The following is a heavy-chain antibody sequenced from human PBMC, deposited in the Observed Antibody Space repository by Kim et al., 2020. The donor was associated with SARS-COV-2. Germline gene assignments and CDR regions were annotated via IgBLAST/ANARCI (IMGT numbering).Heavy chain of an antibody. CDR1: GGSISSSNW. Sequence: SETLSLTSAVSGGSISSSNWWSWVRQPPGKGLEWIGEIYHSGSTNYNPSLKSRVTISVDTSKNQFSLKLSSVTAADTAVYYCARKRIAVAVPYFDYWGQGTLVTVSS. V-gene: IGHV4-4*02. J-gene: IGHJ4*02. CDR3: ARKRIAVAVPYFDY. D-gene: IGHD6-19*01. CDR2: IYHSGST.